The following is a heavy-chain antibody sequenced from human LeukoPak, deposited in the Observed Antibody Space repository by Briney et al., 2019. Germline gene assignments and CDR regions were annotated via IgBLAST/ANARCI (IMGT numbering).Heavy chain of an antibody. CDR2: LNEDGGYT. Sequence: GGSLRLSCAASGLTFSLYAMSWVRQAPGKGLVWVSGLNEDGGYTYYADSVKGRFTISRDNSENTLHLQMRSLRAEDTAIYYCVRDFRCSGGSCPLFDSWGQGTLVTVSS. V-gene: IGHV3-23*01. D-gene: IGHD2-15*01. J-gene: IGHJ4*02. CDR1: GLTFSLYA. CDR3: VRDFRCSGGSCPLFDS.